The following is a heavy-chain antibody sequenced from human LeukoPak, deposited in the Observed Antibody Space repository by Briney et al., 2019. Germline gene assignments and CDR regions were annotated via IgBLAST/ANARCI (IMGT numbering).Heavy chain of an antibody. J-gene: IGHJ4*01. CDR1: GFTVSSYA. V-gene: IGHV3-23*01. Sequence: GGSLRLSYAASGFTVSSYAMSWVRQAPGKGREWDSAFSGRGWSTYYGDSVKGRLTTSTDNSKSTLYPQMNSLRAEDTAVYYCAKDGGSWDYYSDSSGYYCPLDYWGHGTLVTVSS. CDR2: FSGRGWST. D-gene: IGHD3-22*01. CDR3: AKDGGSWDYYSDSSGYYCPLDY.